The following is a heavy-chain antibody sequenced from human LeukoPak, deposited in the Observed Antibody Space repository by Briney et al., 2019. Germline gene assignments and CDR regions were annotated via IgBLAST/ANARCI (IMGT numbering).Heavy chain of an antibody. CDR3: AREAGYSSIYYFDY. V-gene: IGHV3-30*04. J-gene: IGHJ4*02. D-gene: IGHD6-13*01. CDR1: GFTFSSYA. CDR2: ISYDGSNK. Sequence: PGRSLRLSCAASGFTFSSYAMHWVRQAPGKGLEWVAVISYDGSNKYYADSVKGRFTISGDNSKNTLYLQMNSLRAEDTAVYYCAREAGYSSIYYFDYWGQGTLVTVSS.